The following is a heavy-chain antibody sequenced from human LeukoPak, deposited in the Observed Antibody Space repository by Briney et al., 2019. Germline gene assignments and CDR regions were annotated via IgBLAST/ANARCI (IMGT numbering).Heavy chain of an antibody. V-gene: IGHV3-21*01. CDR1: GFTFSSYS. D-gene: IGHD5-18*01. CDR3: ASEGRGYSYGPGYMDV. J-gene: IGHJ6*03. CDR2: ISSSSSYI. Sequence: SGGSLRLSCAASGFTFSSYSMDWVRQAPGKGLEWVSSISSSSSYIYYADSVKGRFTISRDNAKNSLYLQMNSPRAEDTAVYYCASEGRGYSYGPGYMDVWGKGTTVTVSS.